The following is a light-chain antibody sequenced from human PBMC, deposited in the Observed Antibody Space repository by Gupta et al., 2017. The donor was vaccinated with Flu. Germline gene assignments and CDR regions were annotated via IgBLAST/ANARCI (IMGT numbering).Light chain of an antibody. CDR3: QVWDCSNGRQV. J-gene: IGLJ2*01. V-gene: IGLV3-21*02. CDR1: NIGSKS. CDR2: YDS. Sequence: SSVLTQPPSVSVAPGETARITCGGDNIGSKSVHWYKQKPGQAPVLVVSYDSDRPSGIPERLSGSNSRGTATLTIGRVEAGDEADYYCQVWDCSNGRQVFGGGTKLTVL.